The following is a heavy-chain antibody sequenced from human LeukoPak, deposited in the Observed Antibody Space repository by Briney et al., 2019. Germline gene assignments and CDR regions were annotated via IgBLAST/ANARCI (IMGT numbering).Heavy chain of an antibody. CDR3: ARGRSTGYPYYFEY. Sequence: ASVKVSCKASGYTFTSYDINWVRQATGQGLEWMGWMNPNSGSTGYAQKFQGRVTITRTTSISTAYMELSGLRSEDTAVYYCARGRSTGYPYYFEYWGQGTLVTVSS. CDR1: GYTFTSYD. J-gene: IGHJ4*02. V-gene: IGHV1-8*03. CDR2: MNPNSGST. D-gene: IGHD5-12*01.